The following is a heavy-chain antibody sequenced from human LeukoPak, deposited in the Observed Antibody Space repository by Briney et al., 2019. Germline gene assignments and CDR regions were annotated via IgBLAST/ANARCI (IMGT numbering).Heavy chain of an antibody. D-gene: IGHD3-3*01. J-gene: IGHJ4*02. CDR1: GGSFSNYY. Sequence: SETLSLTCAVYGGSFSNYYWSWLRQPPGKGLEWIGEINHSGSTNYNPSLKSRVTISVDTSKSQFSLKLSSVTAADTAVYYCARDTYDFWRWVSESWGQGTLVTVSS. CDR3: ARDTYDFWRWVSES. CDR2: INHSGST. V-gene: IGHV4-34*01.